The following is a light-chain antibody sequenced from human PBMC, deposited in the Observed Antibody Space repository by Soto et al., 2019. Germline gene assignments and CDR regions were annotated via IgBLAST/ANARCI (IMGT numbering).Light chain of an antibody. J-gene: IGKJ2*01. CDR3: QQYTNWPYT. V-gene: IGKV3-15*01. Sequence: EIVMTQSPATLSVSPGERASLSCRASQSVGSNLAWYQQTAGQAPRLLIYGASTRATGIPARFSGSGSGTEFNLTVSSLQSEDFAVYSCQQYTNWPYTFGQGNKLEIK. CDR2: GAS. CDR1: QSVGSN.